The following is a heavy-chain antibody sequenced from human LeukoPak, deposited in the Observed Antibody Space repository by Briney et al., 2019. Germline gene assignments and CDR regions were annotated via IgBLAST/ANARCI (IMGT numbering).Heavy chain of an antibody. Sequence: SETLSLSCTVSGGSISSYYWSWIRQPPGKGLEWIGYIYYSGSTNYNPSLKSRVTISVDTSKNQFSLKLSSVTAADTAVYYCARDGGTEWFDPWGQGTLVTVSS. CDR3: ARDGGTEWFDP. D-gene: IGHD1-1*01. CDR1: GGSISSYY. CDR2: IYYSGST. V-gene: IGHV4-59*01. J-gene: IGHJ5*02.